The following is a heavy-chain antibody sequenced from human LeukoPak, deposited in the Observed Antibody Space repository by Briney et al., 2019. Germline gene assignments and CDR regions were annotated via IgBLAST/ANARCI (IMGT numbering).Heavy chain of an antibody. CDR1: GFTFSSYG. Sequence: HPGRSLRLSCAASGFTFSSYGMHWVRQAPGKGLEWVAVISYDGSNKYYADSVKGRFTISRDNSKNTLYLQMNSLRAEDTAVYYCAKDLNDYYIVVVNYFDYWGQGTLVTVSS. J-gene: IGHJ4*02. CDR3: AKDLNDYYIVVVNYFDY. D-gene: IGHD2-21*01. V-gene: IGHV3-30*18. CDR2: ISYDGSNK.